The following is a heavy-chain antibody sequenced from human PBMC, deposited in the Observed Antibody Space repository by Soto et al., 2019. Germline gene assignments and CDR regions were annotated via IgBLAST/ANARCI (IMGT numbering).Heavy chain of an antibody. Sequence: GGSLRLSCAASGFTFSSYGMHWVRQAPGKGLEWVAVISYDGSNKYYADSVKGRFTISRDNSKNTLYLQMNSLRAEDTAVYYCAKIAVAGTLVDYWGQGTLVTVSS. CDR1: GFTFSSYG. CDR2: ISYDGSNK. V-gene: IGHV3-30*18. J-gene: IGHJ4*02. D-gene: IGHD6-19*01. CDR3: AKIAVAGTLVDY.